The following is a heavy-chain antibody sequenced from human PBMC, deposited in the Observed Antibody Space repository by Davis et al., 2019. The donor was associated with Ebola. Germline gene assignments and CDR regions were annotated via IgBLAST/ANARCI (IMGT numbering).Heavy chain of an antibody. CDR1: GYTFTSYG. CDR2: ISAYNGNT. J-gene: IGHJ4*02. CDR3: ARDSLVGATAY. Sequence: ASVNVSCKASGYTFTSYGISCVRQAPGHVLEWMGGISAYNGNTNYAQKLQGRVTMTTDTSTSTAYMELSSLRSDDTAVYYCARDSLVGATAYWGQGTLVTVSS. V-gene: IGHV1-18*01. D-gene: IGHD1-26*01.